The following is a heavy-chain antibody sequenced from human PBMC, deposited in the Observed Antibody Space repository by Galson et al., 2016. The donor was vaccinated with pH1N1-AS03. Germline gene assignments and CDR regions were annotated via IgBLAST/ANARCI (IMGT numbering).Heavy chain of an antibody. CDR2: IYPGDSDA. CDR1: GYSFRTYW. Sequence: QSGAEVKKPGESLKISCKGSGYSFRTYWTGWVRQMPGKGLEWMGIIYPGDSDARYRASFQGQVTMSVDESISTAYLQWTSLKASDTAMYYCARRGYCSGISCYELDYWGQGTLVTVSS. V-gene: IGHV5-51*03. CDR3: ARRGYCSGISCYELDY. D-gene: IGHD2-2*01. J-gene: IGHJ4*02.